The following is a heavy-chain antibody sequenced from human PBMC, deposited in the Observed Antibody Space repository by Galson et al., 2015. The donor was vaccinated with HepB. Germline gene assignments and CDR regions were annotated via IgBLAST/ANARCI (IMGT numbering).Heavy chain of an antibody. V-gene: IGHV3-21*01. Sequence: LRLSCAASGFTFSSYSMNWVRQAPGEGLEWVSSISSSSSYIYYADSVKGRFTISRDNAKNSLYLQMNSLRAEDTAVYYCTRDGEGYYDSSGYYYTGDYWGQGTLVTVSS. J-gene: IGHJ4*02. CDR1: GFTFSSYS. CDR2: ISSSSSYI. CDR3: TRDGEGYYDSSGYYYTGDY. D-gene: IGHD3-22*01.